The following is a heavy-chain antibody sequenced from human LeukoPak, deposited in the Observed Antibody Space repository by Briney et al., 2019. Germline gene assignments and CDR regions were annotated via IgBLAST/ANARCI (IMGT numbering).Heavy chain of an antibody. D-gene: IGHD3-22*01. Sequence: SETLSLTCTVSGGSISSYYWSWIRQPPGKGLEWIGYIYYSGSTNYNPSLKSRVTISVDTSKNQFSLKLSSVTAADTAVYYCARGGSSGYFVDYWGQGTLVTVSS. CDR1: GGSISSYY. CDR3: ARGGSSGYFVDY. CDR2: IYYSGST. V-gene: IGHV4-59*01. J-gene: IGHJ4*02.